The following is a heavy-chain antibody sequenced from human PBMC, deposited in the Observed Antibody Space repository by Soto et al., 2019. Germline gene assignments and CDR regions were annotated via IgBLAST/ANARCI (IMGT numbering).Heavy chain of an antibody. Sequence: AASVKVSCKASGYTFTSYGISWVRQAPGQGLEWMGWISTFHGNTNYAQKFQGSVTMTTDTSTSTAYMELRSLTSDDTAIYYCAREVGYGDFSAALLDWGQGTLVTVSS. V-gene: IGHV1-18*04. CDR1: GYTFTSYG. D-gene: IGHD2-21*02. J-gene: IGHJ4*02. CDR3: AREVGYGDFSAALLD. CDR2: ISTFHGNT.